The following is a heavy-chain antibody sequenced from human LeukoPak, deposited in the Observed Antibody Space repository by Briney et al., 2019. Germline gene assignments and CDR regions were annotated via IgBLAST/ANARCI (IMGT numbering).Heavy chain of an antibody. J-gene: IGHJ6*03. CDR3: ARVLQNYYHLDV. CDR1: GSSNSSHY. CDR2: VYDSEST. Sequence: SETLSLTCTVSGSSNSSHYWSWVRQPPGKGLEWIGNVYDSESTHYKSSLKSRVTISVDTSKNQFSLRLTSVTAADTAVYYCARVLQNYYHLDVWGKGTTVTVSS. V-gene: IGHV4-59*11. D-gene: IGHD3-3*01.